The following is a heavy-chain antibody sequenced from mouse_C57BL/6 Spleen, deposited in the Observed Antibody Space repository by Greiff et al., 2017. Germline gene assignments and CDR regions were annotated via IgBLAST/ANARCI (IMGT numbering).Heavy chain of an antibody. CDR2: IDPSVSYT. CDR1: GYTFTSYW. CDR3: AREGGLMVTAEAWFAY. D-gene: IGHD2-1*01. J-gene: IGHJ3*01. V-gene: IGHV1-69*01. Sequence: QVQLQQPGAELVMPGASVKLSCKASGYTFTSYWLPWVQQRPGQGLEWIGEIDPSVSYTNYNPKFKGKSTLTVDKSSRTAYMQLSSLTSEDSAVYYCAREGGLMVTAEAWFAYWGQGTLVTVSA.